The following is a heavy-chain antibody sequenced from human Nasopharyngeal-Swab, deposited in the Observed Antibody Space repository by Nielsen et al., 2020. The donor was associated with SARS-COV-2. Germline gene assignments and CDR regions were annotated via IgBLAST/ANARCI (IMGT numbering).Heavy chain of an antibody. V-gene: IGHV3-69-1*01. J-gene: IGHJ5*02. CDR2: ISSSSYI. D-gene: IGHD2-2*01. Sequence: GESLKISCVASGLTFSDYYMSWIHQAPGKGLEWISSISSSSYIYYADSVKGRFTISRDNAKNSLYLQMNSLRAEDTAVYYCARDRATFCSSTSCPWFDPWGQGTLVTVSS. CDR1: GLTFSDYY. CDR3: ARDRATFCSSTSCPWFDP.